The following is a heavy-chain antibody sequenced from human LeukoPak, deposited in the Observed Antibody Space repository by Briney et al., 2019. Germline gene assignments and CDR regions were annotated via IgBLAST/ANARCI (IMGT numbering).Heavy chain of an antibody. Sequence: GASVKVSCKASGYTFTRYYVHWVRQAPGQGLEWMGWINPNSDGTNYAQKFQGRVTMTRDTSISSVYMELSRLRSDDPAVYYCARDGYDYVWGSYGPWGQGTLVTVSS. V-gene: IGHV1-2*02. CDR2: INPNSDGT. D-gene: IGHD3-16*01. CDR1: GYTFTRYY. CDR3: ARDGYDYVWGSYGP. J-gene: IGHJ5*02.